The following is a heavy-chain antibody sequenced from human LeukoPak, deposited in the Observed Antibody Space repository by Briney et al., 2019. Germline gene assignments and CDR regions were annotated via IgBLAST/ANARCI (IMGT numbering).Heavy chain of an antibody. D-gene: IGHD6-19*01. J-gene: IGHJ4*02. V-gene: IGHV3-30*02. Sequence: PGGSLRLSCAASGFTFSNDGMHWVRQAPGKGLEWVTFVRYDGSGEYYAESVKGRFTISRDNSKSTVFLRMKSLRVGDTAIYYCAKVGSGLYGVDYWGQGTLVTVSS. CDR1: GFTFSNDG. CDR2: VRYDGSGE. CDR3: AKVGSGLYGVDY.